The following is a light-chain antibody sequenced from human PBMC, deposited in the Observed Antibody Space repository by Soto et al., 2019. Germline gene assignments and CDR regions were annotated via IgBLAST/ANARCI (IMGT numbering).Light chain of an antibody. CDR1: PRVGSY. CDR2: DAS. Sequence: ELVLPESPGTMSLSPGERSPLSSRARPRVGSYLAWYPQQPGQAPRLLINDASHRATGIPARFSGSGSGTEFTLTISSLQSEEFAVYYCKKYNNWPRTVGKGNKVAIK. V-gene: IGKV3-15*01. J-gene: IGKJ1*01. CDR3: KKYNNWPRT.